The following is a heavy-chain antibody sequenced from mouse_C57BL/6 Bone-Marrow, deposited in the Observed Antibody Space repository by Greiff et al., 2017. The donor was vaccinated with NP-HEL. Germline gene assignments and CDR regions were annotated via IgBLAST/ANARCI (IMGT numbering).Heavy chain of an antibody. CDR1: GFSLSTFGMG. J-gene: IGHJ4*01. D-gene: IGHD1-1*01. CDR3: ARPYYYGSSTGAMDY. V-gene: IGHV8-8*01. CDR2: IWWDDDQ. Sequence: QVTLKESGPGILQPSQTLSLTCSFSGFSLSTFGMGVGWIRQPSGKGLEWLAHIWWDDDQYYNPALKSRLPISKVISKHQVFLKIANVDTADTATYYCARPYYYGSSTGAMDYWGQGTSVTVTS.